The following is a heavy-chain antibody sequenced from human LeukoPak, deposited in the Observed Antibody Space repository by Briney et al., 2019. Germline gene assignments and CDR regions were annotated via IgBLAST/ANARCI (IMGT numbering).Heavy chain of an antibody. J-gene: IGHJ5*02. CDR3: ARHLYYDFWSGHPRWFDP. V-gene: IGHV4-34*01. Sequence: SETLSLTCTVSGGSISSDYWSWIRQPPGKGLEWIGEINHSGSTNYNPSLKSRVTISVDTSKNQFSLKLSSVTAADTAVYYCARHLYYDFWSGHPRWFDPWGQGTLVTVSS. CDR1: GGSISSDY. D-gene: IGHD3-3*01. CDR2: INHSGST.